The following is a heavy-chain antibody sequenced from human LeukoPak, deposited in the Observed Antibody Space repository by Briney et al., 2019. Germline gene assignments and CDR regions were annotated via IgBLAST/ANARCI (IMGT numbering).Heavy chain of an antibody. CDR1: GGSISSGSYY. CDR3: ASSGSGYSYGLFS. J-gene: IGHJ4*02. Sequence: SETLSLTCTVSGGSISSGSYYWSWIRQPAGKGLEWIVRIYTSGSTNYNPSLKSRVTISVDTSKNQFSLKLSSVTAADTAVYYCASSGSGYSYGLFSWGQGTLVTVSS. CDR2: IYTSGST. V-gene: IGHV4-61*02. D-gene: IGHD5-18*01.